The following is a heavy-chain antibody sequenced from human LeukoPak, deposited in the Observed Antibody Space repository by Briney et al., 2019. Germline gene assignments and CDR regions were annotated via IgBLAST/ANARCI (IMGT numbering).Heavy chain of an antibody. Sequence: GGSLRLSCAASGFTFSSYSMNWVRQAPGKGLEWVSSISSSGSYKYYPASVRGGFTISKDNAKNSLYLQMNSLKDEDTGVYYCAREVDYYDSSGYYPQLLDYWGQGTRVTVAS. V-gene: IGHV3-21*01. CDR1: GFTFSSYS. CDR2: ISSSGSYK. J-gene: IGHJ4*02. D-gene: IGHD3-22*01. CDR3: AREVDYYDSSGYYPQLLDY.